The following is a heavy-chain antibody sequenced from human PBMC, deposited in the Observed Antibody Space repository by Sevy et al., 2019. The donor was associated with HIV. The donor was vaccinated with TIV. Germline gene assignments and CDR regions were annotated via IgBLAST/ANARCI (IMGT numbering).Heavy chain of an antibody. CDR3: ARAGLRSPFMP. D-gene: IGHD3-3*01. CDR1: GGSISSGGYS. V-gene: IGHV4-30-2*01. CDR2: IYHSGST. Sequence: SETLSLTCAVSGGSISSGGYSWSWIRQPPGKGLEWIGYIYHSGSTYYNPSLKSRVTISVDRSKNQFSLKLSSVTAADTAVYYCARAGLRSPFMPWGQGTLVTVSS. J-gene: IGHJ5*02.